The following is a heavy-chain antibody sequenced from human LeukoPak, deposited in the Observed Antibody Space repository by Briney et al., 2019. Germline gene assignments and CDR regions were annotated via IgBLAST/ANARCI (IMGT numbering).Heavy chain of an antibody. CDR2: ISYDGINK. Sequence: GGSLRLSCAASEFTFSNYAMHWVRQAPGKGLEWVAVISYDGINKYYADSVKGRFTISRDNAKNSLYLQMNSLRAEDTAVYYCAELGITMIGGVWGKGTTVTISS. CDR3: AELGITMIGGV. V-gene: IGHV3-30*04. J-gene: IGHJ6*04. D-gene: IGHD3-10*02. CDR1: EFTFSNYA.